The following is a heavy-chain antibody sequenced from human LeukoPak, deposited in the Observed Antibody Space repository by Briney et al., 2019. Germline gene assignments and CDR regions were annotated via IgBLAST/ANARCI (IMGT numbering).Heavy chain of an antibody. J-gene: IGHJ6*03. D-gene: IGHD1-26*01. CDR2: NSSNGGST. CDR3: ARGSGAYHYYYYYYMDV. Sequence: GGSLRLSCAASGFTFSSYAMHWVRQAPGKGLEYVSANSSNGGSTYYANSVKGRFTISRDNSKNTLYLQMGSLRAEDMAVYYCARGSGAYHYYYYYYMDVWGKGTTVTVSS. CDR1: GFTFSSYA. V-gene: IGHV3-64*01.